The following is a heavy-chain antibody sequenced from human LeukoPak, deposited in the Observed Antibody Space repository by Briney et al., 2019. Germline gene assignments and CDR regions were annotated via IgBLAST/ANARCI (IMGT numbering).Heavy chain of an antibody. Sequence: ASVKVSCKASGYTFTRYGISWVRQAPGQGLEWMGWISGYNGNTNYAQQKLQGRVTMTTDTSTSTAYMELRSLRSDDTAVYYCARDLKRGYSSGRYSWGTGSSNYYWGQGTLVTVSS. V-gene: IGHV1-18*01. D-gene: IGHD6-19*01. J-gene: IGHJ4*02. CDR2: ISGYNGNT. CDR1: GYTFTRYG. CDR3: ARDLKRGYSSGRYSWGTGSSNYY.